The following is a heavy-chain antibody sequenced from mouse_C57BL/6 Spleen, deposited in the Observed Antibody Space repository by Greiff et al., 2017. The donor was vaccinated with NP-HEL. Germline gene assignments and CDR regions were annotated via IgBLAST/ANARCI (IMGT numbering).Heavy chain of an antibody. D-gene: IGHD6-1*01. CDR3: ARGNSHKADY. CDR2: IDPSDSYT. V-gene: IGHV1-59*01. J-gene: IGHJ2*01. CDR1: GYTFTSYW. Sequence: QVQLQQPGAELVRPGTSVKLSCKASGYTFTSYWMHWVKQRPGQGLEWIGVIDPSDSYTNYNQKFKGKATLTVDTSSSTAYMQLSSLTSEDSAVYYCARGNSHKADYWGQGTTLTVSS.